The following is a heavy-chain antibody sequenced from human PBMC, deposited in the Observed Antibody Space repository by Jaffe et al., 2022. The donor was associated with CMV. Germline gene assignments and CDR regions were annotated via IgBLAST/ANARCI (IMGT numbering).Heavy chain of an antibody. CDR1: GGSISSSSYY. V-gene: IGHV4-39*01. Sequence: QLQLQESGPGLVKPSETLSLTCTVSGGSISSSSYYWGWIRQPPGKGLEWIGSIYYSGSTYYNPSLKSRVTISVDTSKNQFSLKLSSVTAADTAVYYCARTPTMVRGVISSGANDAFDIWGQGTMVTVSS. CDR3: ARTPTMVRGVISSGANDAFDI. J-gene: IGHJ3*02. CDR2: IYYSGST. D-gene: IGHD3-10*01.